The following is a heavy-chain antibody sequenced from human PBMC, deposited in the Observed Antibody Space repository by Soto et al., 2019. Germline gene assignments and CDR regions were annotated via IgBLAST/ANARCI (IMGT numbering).Heavy chain of an antibody. D-gene: IGHD2-15*01. CDR3: ASVETQRYYYGMDV. Sequence: QVQLVQSGAEVKKPGSSVKVSCKASGGTFSSYAISWVRQAPGQGLEWMGGIIPIFGTADYAQKFQGRVTITADESTSTAYMELSRRRSEDTAVYYCASVETQRYYYGMDVWGQGTTVTVSS. J-gene: IGHJ6*02. V-gene: IGHV1-69*12. CDR2: IIPIFGTA. CDR1: GGTFSSYA.